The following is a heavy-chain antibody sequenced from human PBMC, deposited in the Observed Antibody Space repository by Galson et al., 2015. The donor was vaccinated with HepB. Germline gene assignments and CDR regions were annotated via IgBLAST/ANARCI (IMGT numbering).Heavy chain of an antibody. J-gene: IGHJ4*02. D-gene: IGHD1-26*01. Sequence: LSLTCAVSGGSISSGGYSWSWIRQPPGKGLEWIGYIYYSGSTYYNPSLKSRVTISVDTSKNQFSLKLSSVTAADTAVYYCARGGAYSGSYSADYWGQGTLVTVSS. CDR2: IYYSGST. CDR1: GGSISSGGYS. CDR3: ARGGAYSGSYSADY. V-gene: IGHV4-30-4*07.